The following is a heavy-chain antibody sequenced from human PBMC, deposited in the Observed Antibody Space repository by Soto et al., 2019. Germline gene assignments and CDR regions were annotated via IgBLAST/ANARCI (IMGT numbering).Heavy chain of an antibody. J-gene: IGHJ6*02. D-gene: IGHD5-12*01. CDR2: ITDVGDPT. CDR1: GFTFGTYA. CDR3: AKDRDIAYHLEGGFYYSGMDV. V-gene: IGHV3-23*01. Sequence: PGGSLRLSCAASGFTFGTYAMNWVRQAPGKGLEWVSTITDVGDPTYYADSEKGRITISRDNSKNTLFLQMNRLRAEDTARYYCAKDRDIAYHLEGGFYYSGMDVWGQGTTVTVSS.